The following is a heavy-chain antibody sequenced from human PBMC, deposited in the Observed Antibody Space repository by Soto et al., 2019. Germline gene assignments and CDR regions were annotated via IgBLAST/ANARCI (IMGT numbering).Heavy chain of an antibody. CDR3: ARGERVAAAGTMGYYYYGMDV. J-gene: IGHJ6*02. Sequence: SETLSLTCTVSGGSISSDDHYWSWIRQPPGKGLEWIGYIYYSGSTYYNPSLKSRVTISVDTSKNQFSLKLSSATAADTAVYYCARGERVAAAGTMGYYYYGMDVWGQGTTVTVSS. CDR2: IYYSGST. D-gene: IGHD6-13*01. CDR1: GGSISSDDHY. V-gene: IGHV4-30-4*01.